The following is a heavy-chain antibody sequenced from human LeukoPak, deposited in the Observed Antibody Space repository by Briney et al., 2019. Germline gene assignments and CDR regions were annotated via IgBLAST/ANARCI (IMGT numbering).Heavy chain of an antibody. CDR2: IRYDGSNK. CDR1: EFTFSSYW. J-gene: IGHJ4*02. Sequence: PGGSLRLSCAASEFTFSSYWMHWVRQAPGKGLEWVAFIRYDGSNKYYADSVKGRFTISRDNSKNTLYLQMNSLRAEDTAVYYCARDRWNSFDYWGQGTLVTVSS. CDR3: ARDRWNSFDY. V-gene: IGHV3-30*02. D-gene: IGHD1-1*01.